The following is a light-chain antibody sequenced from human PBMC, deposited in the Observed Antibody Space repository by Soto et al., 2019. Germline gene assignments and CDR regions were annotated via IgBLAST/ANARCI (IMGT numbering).Light chain of an antibody. V-gene: IGLV1-40*01. CDR1: SSNIGAGFD. Sequence: QSVLTQPPSVSGAPGQRVTISCTGSSSNIGAGFDVHWYHQIAGTAPKLLIYGNSNRPSGVPDRFSGSNSGTSATLGITGLQTGDEADYYCGTWDTSLRTGWVFGGGTKLTVL. J-gene: IGLJ3*02. CDR3: GTWDTSLRTGWV. CDR2: GNS.